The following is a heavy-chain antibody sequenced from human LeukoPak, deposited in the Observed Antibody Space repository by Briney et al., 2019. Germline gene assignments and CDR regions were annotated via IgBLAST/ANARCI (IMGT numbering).Heavy chain of an antibody. V-gene: IGHV3-23*01. CDR1: GFTFSSYA. CDR3: AKDQTYDSSGYYYQYAWFDP. Sequence: GGSLRFSWAASGFTFSSYAMSWVRQAPGKGLEWVSAISGSGGSTYYADSVKGRFTISRDNSKNTLYLQMNSLRAEDTAVYYCAKDQTYDSSGYYYQYAWFDPWGQGTLVTVSS. J-gene: IGHJ5*02. D-gene: IGHD3-22*01. CDR2: ISGSGGST.